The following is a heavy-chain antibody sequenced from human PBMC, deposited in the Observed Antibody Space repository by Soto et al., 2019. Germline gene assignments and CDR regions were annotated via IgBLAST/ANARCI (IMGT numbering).Heavy chain of an antibody. J-gene: IGHJ4*02. Sequence: PSETLSLTCTVSGVSVSSNSYYWAWIRQPPGKGLEWIGSLFYSGSFHYNPSLKSRLTTSVDTSKNQFSLKLSSLTAADTAMYYCARLQSYGYVGGYFDYWGQGTLVTVSS. CDR1: GVSVSSNSYY. D-gene: IGHD3-16*01. V-gene: IGHV4-39*01. CDR2: LFYSGSF. CDR3: ARLQSYGYVGGYFDY.